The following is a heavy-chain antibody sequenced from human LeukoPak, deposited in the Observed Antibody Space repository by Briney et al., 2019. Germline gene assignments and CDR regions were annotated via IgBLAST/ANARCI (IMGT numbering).Heavy chain of an antibody. J-gene: IGHJ5*02. Sequence: PGGSLRLSCAASGLTFSSYAMSWVRQAPGKGLEWVSAISGSGGSTYYADSVKGRFTISRDNSKNTLYLQMNSLRAEDTAVYYCAKDRRFLEWLLPIFDPWGQGTLVTVSS. CDR2: ISGSGGST. CDR1: GLTFSSYA. CDR3: AKDRRFLEWLLPIFDP. D-gene: IGHD3-3*01. V-gene: IGHV3-23*01.